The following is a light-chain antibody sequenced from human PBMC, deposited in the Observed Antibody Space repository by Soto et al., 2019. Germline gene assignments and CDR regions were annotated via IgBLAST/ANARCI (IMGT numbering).Light chain of an antibody. V-gene: IGLV2-14*03. Sequence: QSVLTQPASVSGSPGQSITISCTGARTDVDGNDYVSWYQQHPGQAPKLMIFGVHNRPSGVSSRFSGSKSGDTASLTISGLQAEDDGDYYCSSYTASAPFYVFGTGTKVTVL. CDR3: SSYTASAPFYV. CDR1: RTDVDGNDY. CDR2: GVH. J-gene: IGLJ1*01.